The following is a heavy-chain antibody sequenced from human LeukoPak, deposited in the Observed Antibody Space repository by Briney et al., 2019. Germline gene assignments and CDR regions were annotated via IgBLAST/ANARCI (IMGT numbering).Heavy chain of an antibody. CDR1: GGSFSGYY. Sequence: ETLSLTCAVYGGSFSGYYWSWIRQPPGKGLEWVANIKQDGSEKYYVDSVKGRFTISRDNAKNSLYLQMNSLRAEDTAVYYCARGRIAVAGTYIPSNWGPQLYYMDVWGKGTTVTVSS. D-gene: IGHD6-19*01. V-gene: IGHV3-7*01. J-gene: IGHJ6*03. CDR3: ARGRIAVAGTYIPSNWGPQLYYMDV. CDR2: IKQDGSEK.